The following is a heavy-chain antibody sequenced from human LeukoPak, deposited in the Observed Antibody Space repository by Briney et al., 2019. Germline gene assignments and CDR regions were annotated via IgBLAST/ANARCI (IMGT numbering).Heavy chain of an antibody. CDR2: IKQEVSEE. CDR1: GFTFSSYW. CDR3: ARGGDYGSGSYFSY. V-gene: IGHV3-7*03. Sequence: GGSLRLSCAASGFTFSSYWMSWVRQAPGKGLEWVANIKQEVSEEYYVDSVKGRFTISRDNATSSLYLQMNSLRAEDTAVYYCARGGDYGSGSYFSYWGQGTLVTVSS. D-gene: IGHD3-10*01. J-gene: IGHJ4*02.